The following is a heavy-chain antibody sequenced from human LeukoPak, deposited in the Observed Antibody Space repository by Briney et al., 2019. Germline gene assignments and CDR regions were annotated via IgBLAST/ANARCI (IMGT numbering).Heavy chain of an antibody. D-gene: IGHD3-22*01. V-gene: IGHV4-61*02. CDR3: ARETTYYYESWKND. CDR2: IYTSGST. CDR1: GGSISSGSYY. Sequence: PSETLSLTCTVSGGSISSGSYYWSWIRQPAGKGLEWIGRIYTSGSTNYNPSLKSRVTISVDTSKNQFSLKLSSVTAADTAVYYCARETTYYYESWKNDWDQGTLVTVSS. J-gene: IGHJ4*02.